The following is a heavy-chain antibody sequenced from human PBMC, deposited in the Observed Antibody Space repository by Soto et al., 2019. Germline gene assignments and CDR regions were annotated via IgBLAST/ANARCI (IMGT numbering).Heavy chain of an antibody. CDR2: ISYDGSNK. J-gene: IGHJ4*02. D-gene: IGHD3-22*01. CDR1: GFTFSSYA. CDR3: ARLYRATYYYDSSGYRGGWSDY. V-gene: IGHV3-30-3*01. Sequence: GGSLRLSCAASGFTFSSYAMHWVRQAPGKGLEWVAVISYDGSNKYYADSVKGRFTISRDNSKNTLYLQMNSLRAEDTAVYYCARLYRATYYYDSSGYRGGWSDYWGQGTLVTVSS.